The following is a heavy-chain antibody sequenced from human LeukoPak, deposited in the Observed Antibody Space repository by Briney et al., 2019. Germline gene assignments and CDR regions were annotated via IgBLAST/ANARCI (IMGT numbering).Heavy chain of an antibody. J-gene: IGHJ4*02. V-gene: IGHV3-23*01. CDR2: ISGSGGST. CDR3: AKEPNWGGGFDY. Sequence: GGSLRLSCAASGFTFSSYAMSWVRQAPGKGLEWVSGISGSGGSTYYADSRFIISRDNSENTLYLQMNSLRAEDTAVYYCAKEPNWGGGFDYWGQGTPVTVSS. D-gene: IGHD7-27*01. CDR1: GFTFSSYA.